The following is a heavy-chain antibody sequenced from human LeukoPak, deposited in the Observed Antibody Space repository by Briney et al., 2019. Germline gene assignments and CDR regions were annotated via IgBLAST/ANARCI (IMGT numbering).Heavy chain of an antibody. Sequence: RPGGSLRLSCAASGFAFSSYAMSWVRQAPGKGLEGVSAISGSGGSTYYADSVKGRFTISRDDSKNTLYLQMNSLRAEDTAVYYCAKDQYSGGLDAFDIWGQGAMVTVSS. J-gene: IGHJ3*02. V-gene: IGHV3-23*01. CDR1: GFAFSSYA. CDR2: ISGSGGST. CDR3: AKDQYSGGLDAFDI. D-gene: IGHD6-19*01.